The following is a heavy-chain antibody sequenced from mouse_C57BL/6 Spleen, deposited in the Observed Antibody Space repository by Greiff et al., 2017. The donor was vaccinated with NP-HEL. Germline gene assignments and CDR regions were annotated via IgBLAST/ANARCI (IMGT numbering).Heavy chain of an antibody. CDR3: ARKDYSNWYCDV. J-gene: IGHJ1*03. CDR2: ISSGRSTI. Sequence: EVKLVESGGGLVKPGGSLKLSCAASGFTFSDYGMHWVRQAPETGLEWVAYISSGRSTIHSAATVKGRFTISRDNAKNNLFLQRTSLRSEDTAMYYCARKDYSNWYCDVWGTGTTVTVSS. V-gene: IGHV5-17*01. D-gene: IGHD2-5*01. CDR1: GFTFSDYG.